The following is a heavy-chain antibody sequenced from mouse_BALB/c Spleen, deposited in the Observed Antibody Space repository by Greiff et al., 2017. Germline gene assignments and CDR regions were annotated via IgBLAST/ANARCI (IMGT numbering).Heavy chain of an antibody. D-gene: IGHD2-4*01. V-gene: IGHV5-9-3*01. J-gene: IGHJ2*01. Sequence: EVQLVESGGGLVKPGGSLKLSCAASGFTFSSYAMSWVRQTPEKRLEWVATISSGGSYTYYPDSVKGRFTISRDNAKNTLYLQMSSLRSEDTAMYYCARSMITSPYFDYWGQGTTLTVSS. CDR1: GFTFSSYA. CDR3: ARSMITSPYFDY. CDR2: ISSGGSYT.